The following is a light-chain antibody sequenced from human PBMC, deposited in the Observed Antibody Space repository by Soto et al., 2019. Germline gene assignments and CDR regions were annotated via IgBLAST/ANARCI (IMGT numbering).Light chain of an antibody. CDR1: QGIAGC. CDR2: TAS. V-gene: IGKV1-12*01. Sequence: DIQMTQSPSSVSASVGDRVTITCRASQGIAGCLAWYQQKPGQAPKLLIYTASSLHDGVPSRFTGSGSGTDFALTISSLQPEDFAVYYCQQRGNLYTFGQGTKLEIK. J-gene: IGKJ2*01. CDR3: QQRGNLYT.